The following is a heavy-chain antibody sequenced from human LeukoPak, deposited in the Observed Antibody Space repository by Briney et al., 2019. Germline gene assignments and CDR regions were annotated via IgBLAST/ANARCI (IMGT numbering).Heavy chain of an antibody. V-gene: IGHV4-30-4*01. CDR1: GGSISSGNYY. Sequence: SETLSLTCTVSGGSISSGNYYWSWIRQPPGKGLEWIAYIYYSGSTYYNPSLKSRVTISVDRSKNQFSLKLSSVTAADTAVYYCAREGSSGWRINWFDPWGQGTLVTVSS. D-gene: IGHD6-19*01. J-gene: IGHJ5*02. CDR3: AREGSSGWRINWFDP. CDR2: IYYSGST.